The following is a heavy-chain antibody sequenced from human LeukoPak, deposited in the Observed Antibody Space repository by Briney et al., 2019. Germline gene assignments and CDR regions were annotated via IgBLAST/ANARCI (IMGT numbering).Heavy chain of an antibody. CDR3: ARHAFHNDNSDYYFAH. CDR2: INPGESDI. J-gene: IGHJ4*02. V-gene: IGHV5-51*01. D-gene: IGHD3-22*01. Sequence: GESLKIYCKGSGYSFNDYWIGWVRPMHGKGLEWMGIINPGESDIRYSPSFQGQVTISADKSISTAYLQWKSLKASDTAMYYCARHAFHNDNSDYYFAHWGQGTLVTVSS. CDR1: GYSFNDYW.